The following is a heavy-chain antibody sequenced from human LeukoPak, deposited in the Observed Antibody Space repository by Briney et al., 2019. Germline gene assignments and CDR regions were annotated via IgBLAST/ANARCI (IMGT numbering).Heavy chain of an antibody. CDR2: ISAYNGNT. CDR3: ARGDTAIAAAGTALYYYGMDV. V-gene: IGHV1-18*01. D-gene: IGHD6-13*01. CDR1: GYTFTSYG. J-gene: IGHJ6*02. Sequence: ASVKVSCKASGYTFTSYGISWVRQAPGQGLEWMGWISAYNGNTNYAQKLQGRVTITADESTSTAYMELSSLRSEDTAVYYCARGDTAIAAAGTALYYYGMDVWGQGTTVTVSS.